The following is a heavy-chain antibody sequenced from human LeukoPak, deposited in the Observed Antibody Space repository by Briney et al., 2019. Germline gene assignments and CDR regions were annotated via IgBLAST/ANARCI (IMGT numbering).Heavy chain of an antibody. J-gene: IGHJ4*02. CDR1: GYSISSGYY. D-gene: IGHD5-24*01. V-gene: IGHV4-38-2*01. Sequence: SETLSLTCVVSGYSISSGYYWDWIRQPPGKGLEWIGSFYHSGSTYYNPSLKSRVTISVDTSKNQFSLKLSSVTAADTAVYYCARSRGTYNLFDYWGQGTLVTVSS. CDR2: FYHSGST. CDR3: ARSRGTYNLFDY.